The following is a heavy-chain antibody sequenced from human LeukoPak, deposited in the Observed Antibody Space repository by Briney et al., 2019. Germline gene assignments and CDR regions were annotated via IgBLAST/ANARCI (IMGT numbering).Heavy chain of an antibody. CDR1: GGSISRYS. CDR3: ARQYDSGWAGFGY. V-gene: IGHV4-59*08. D-gene: IGHD6-19*01. CDR2: IYHSGAT. J-gene: IGHJ4*02. Sequence: PSETLSLTCTVSGGSISRYSWNWVRQPPGKGLEWVGYIYHSGATNYNPSLKSRVTISLDTSKDHFSLSLRSVTAADTAIYYCARQYDSGWAGFGYWGQGTLVTVSS.